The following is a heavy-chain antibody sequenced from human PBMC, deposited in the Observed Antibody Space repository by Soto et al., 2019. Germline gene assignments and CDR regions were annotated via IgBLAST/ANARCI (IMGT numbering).Heavy chain of an antibody. J-gene: IGHJ5*02. V-gene: IGHV4-4*07. CDR1: GGSINTYY. Sequence: SETLSLTCTVTGGSINTYYWSWIRQSAGKGLEWIGRVYTTGSTNYNPSLKSRVTISVDTSRNQFSLSLRSVTAADTAVYYCARVFNFFFDDLGDMRWNLDPWGRATLFTVP. D-gene: IGHD3-16*01. CDR2: VYTTGST. CDR3: ARVFNFFFDDLGDMRWNLDP.